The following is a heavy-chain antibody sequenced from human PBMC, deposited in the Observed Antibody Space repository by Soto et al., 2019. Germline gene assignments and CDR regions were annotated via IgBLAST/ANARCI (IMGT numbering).Heavy chain of an antibody. CDR2: IYYSGNA. V-gene: IGHV4-39*01. CDR3: AGHKDTSSRYLLPDF. D-gene: IGHD6-13*01. CDR1: GGSISSGSYY. J-gene: IGHJ4*02. Sequence: SETLSLTCTVSGGSISSGSYYWGWVRQPPGKWLEWIGSIYYSGNAYYNPSLKSRVAGSVDTSKNQFSLKVTSVTATDTAVYYCAGHKDTSSRYLLPDFWGQGTLVTVSS.